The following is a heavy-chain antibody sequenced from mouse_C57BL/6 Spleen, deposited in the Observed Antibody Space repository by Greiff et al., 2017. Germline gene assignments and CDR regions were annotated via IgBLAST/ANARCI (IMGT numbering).Heavy chain of an antibody. J-gene: IGHJ4*01. V-gene: IGHV2-2*01. Sequence: VKLMESGPGLVQPSQSLSITCTVSGFSLTSYGVHWVRQSPGKGLEWLGVIWSGGSTDYNSAFISRLSISKDNSKCQVFFKMNSLQADDTAIYYCARNFDYYAMDYWGQGTSVTVSS. CDR3: ARNFDYYAMDY. CDR2: IWSGGST. CDR1: GFSLTSYG.